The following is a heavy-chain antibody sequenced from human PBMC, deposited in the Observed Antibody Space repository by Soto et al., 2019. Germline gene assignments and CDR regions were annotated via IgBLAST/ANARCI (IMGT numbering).Heavy chain of an antibody. D-gene: IGHD3-22*01. V-gene: IGHV4-31*03. J-gene: IGHJ3*02. CDR3: ARKFGYYDSSGYYHAFDI. CDR2: IYYSGST. CDR1: GGSISSGGYY. Sequence: NPSETLSLTCTVSGGSISSGGYYWSWIRQHPGKGLEWIGYIYYSGSTYYNPSLKSRVTISVDTSKNQFSLKLSSVTAADTAVYYCARKFGYYDSSGYYHAFDIWGQGTMVTVSS.